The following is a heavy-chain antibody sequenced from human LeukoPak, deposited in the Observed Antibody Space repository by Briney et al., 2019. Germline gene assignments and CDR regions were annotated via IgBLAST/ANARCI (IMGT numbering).Heavy chain of an antibody. CDR1: GGSISSYY. CDR3: ARARREIPFPEWFDP. V-gene: IGHV4-4*07. J-gene: IGHJ5*02. Sequence: SETLSLTCTVSGGSISSYYWSWIRQPAGKGLEWIGRIYTSGSTNYNPSLKSRVTMSVDTSKNQFSLKLSSVTAADTAVYYCARARREIPFPEWFDPWGQGTLVTVSS. D-gene: IGHD2-2*01. CDR2: IYTSGST.